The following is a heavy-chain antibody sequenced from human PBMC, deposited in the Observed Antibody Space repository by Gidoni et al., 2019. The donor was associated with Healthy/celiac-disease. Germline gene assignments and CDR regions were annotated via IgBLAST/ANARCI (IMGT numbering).Heavy chain of an antibody. J-gene: IGHJ4*02. Sequence: QVQLVESGGGGVQPGRSLRLSCAASGFTFSSYGMHWVRQAPGKGLEGVAVISYDGSNKYYADSVKGRFTISRDNSKNTLYLQMNSLRAEDTAVYYCAKVQFGVVIWAVDYWGQGTLVTVSS. V-gene: IGHV3-30*18. CDR1: GFTFSSYG. CDR3: AKVQFGVVIWAVDY. D-gene: IGHD3-3*01. CDR2: ISYDGSNK.